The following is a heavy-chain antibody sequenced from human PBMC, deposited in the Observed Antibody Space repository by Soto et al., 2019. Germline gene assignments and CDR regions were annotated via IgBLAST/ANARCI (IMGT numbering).Heavy chain of an antibody. J-gene: IGHJ3*02. CDR2: FYYGGIT. V-gene: IGHV4-39*01. Sequence: QLQLQESGPGLVKPPETLSLTCTLSGGSISSSSYYWGWIRQRPGKGLEGIGSFYYGGITYYKPYLKSRVTIYVDKSKNKYYLKLTPVTAADTDVYYCARHAGGLVGATIRRDDAFDMWGQGTMVTVSS. D-gene: IGHD1-26*01. CDR1: GGSISSSSYY. CDR3: ARHAGGLVGATIRRDDAFDM.